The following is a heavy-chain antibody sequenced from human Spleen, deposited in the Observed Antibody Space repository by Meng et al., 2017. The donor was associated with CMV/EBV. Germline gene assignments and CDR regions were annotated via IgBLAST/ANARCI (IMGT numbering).Heavy chain of an antibody. CDR2: IKQDGSEK. Sequence: GESLKISCAASGFTFSSYGMHWVRQAPGKGLEWVANIKQDGSEKNYVDSVKGRFTISRDNAKNSLYLQMNSLKTEDTAMYYCARDGAGLWGSHFDSWGQGTLVTVSS. V-gene: IGHV3-7*03. D-gene: IGHD4/OR15-4a*01. J-gene: IGHJ4*02. CDR3: ARDGAGLWGSHFDS. CDR1: GFTFSSYG.